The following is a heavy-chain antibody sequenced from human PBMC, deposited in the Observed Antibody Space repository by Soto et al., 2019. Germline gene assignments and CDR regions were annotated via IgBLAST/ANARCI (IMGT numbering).Heavy chain of an antibody. CDR2: IDVGNGDT. V-gene: IGHV1-3*01. D-gene: IGHD6-19*01. J-gene: IGHJ4*02. Sequence: ASVKVSCKTSGYTFSNYIIQWVRQAPGQRLEWMGWIDVGNGDTTYSRKFEDRVTTTSDTSARTAYMELSSLRSEDTAVYYCARSSYSSGWLFVYWGQGTLVTVSS. CDR1: GYTFSNYI. CDR3: ARSSYSSGWLFVY.